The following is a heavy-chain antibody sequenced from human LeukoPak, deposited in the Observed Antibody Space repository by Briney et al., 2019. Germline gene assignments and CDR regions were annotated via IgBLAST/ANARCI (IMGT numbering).Heavy chain of an antibody. V-gene: IGHV4-59*01. J-gene: IGHJ5*02. CDR3: ARDLMGAAGENWFDP. CDR2: IYYSGST. D-gene: IGHD6-13*01. Sequence: SETLSLTCTVSGGSISSYYWSWIRQPPGKGLEWTGYIYYSGSTNYNPSLKSRVTISVDTSKNQFSLKLSSVTAADTAVYYCARDLMGAAGENWFDPWGQGTLVTVSS. CDR1: GGSISSYY.